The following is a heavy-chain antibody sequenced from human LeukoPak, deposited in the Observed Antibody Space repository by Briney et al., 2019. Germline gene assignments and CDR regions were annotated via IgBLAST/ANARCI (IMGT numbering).Heavy chain of an antibody. D-gene: IGHD3-9*01. CDR3: ARAKDILTPTDAFDI. J-gene: IGHJ3*02. CDR2: IYYSGSA. Sequence: SETLSLTCSVSGGSMSSYHWSWIRQPPGKGLEWIGYIYYSGSANYNPSLKSRVSISVDTSKNQFSLKVGSVTAADTAVYYCARAKDILTPTDAFDIWGQGTMVTVSS. CDR1: GGSMSSYH. V-gene: IGHV4-59*12.